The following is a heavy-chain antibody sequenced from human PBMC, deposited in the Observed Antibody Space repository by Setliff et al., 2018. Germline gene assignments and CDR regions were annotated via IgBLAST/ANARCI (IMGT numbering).Heavy chain of an antibody. CDR3: RLAHCNTTSCEEALDF. J-gene: IGHJ4*02. D-gene: IGHD2-2*01. CDR2: ISHSGSA. Sequence: KTSETLSLTCAVYGGSFSTYFWSWIRQPPGKGLEWIGEISHSGSANYNPSLKSRVTMSVDTSKNQFSLNLNSVTAADTAVYYFRLAHCNTTSCEEALDFWSQGTLVTAPQ. V-gene: IGHV4-34*01. CDR1: GGSFSTYF.